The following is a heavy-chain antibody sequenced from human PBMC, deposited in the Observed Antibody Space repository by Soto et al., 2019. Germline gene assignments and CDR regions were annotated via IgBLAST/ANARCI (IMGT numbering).Heavy chain of an antibody. V-gene: IGHV4-59*08. CDR3: ARYKRSGDDDLDC. CDR1: GGSINSYY. D-gene: IGHD6-25*01. Sequence: PSDSLSLACTVSGGSINSYYLIWILQPSGKGLEWIGYISYSGTTNYNPSLKSRVTISLDTSKNQFSLQLTSVTAADMVVYFCARYKRSGDDDLDCWCKGTQVTVSS. CDR2: ISYSGTT. J-gene: IGHJ4*02.